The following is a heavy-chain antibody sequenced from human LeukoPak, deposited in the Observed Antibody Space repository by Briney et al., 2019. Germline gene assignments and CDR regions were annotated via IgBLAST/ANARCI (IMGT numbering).Heavy chain of an antibody. CDR2: IYHSGTT. V-gene: IGHV4-4*02. CDR3: ARGGYCSSTSCQDWFDP. CDR1: GGSISSGHW. J-gene: IGHJ5*02. D-gene: IGHD2-2*01. Sequence: SETLSLTCAVSGGSISSGHWWSWVRRSPGKGLAWIGEIYHSGTTNYNPSLKSRVTISVDTSKNQFSLKLSSVTAADTAVYYCARGGYCSSTSCQDWFDPWGQGTLVTVSS.